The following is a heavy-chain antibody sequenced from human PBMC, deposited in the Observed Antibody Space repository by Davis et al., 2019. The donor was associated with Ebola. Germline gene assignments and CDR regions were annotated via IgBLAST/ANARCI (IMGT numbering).Heavy chain of an antibody. D-gene: IGHD5-18*01. CDR1: GFTFSRYW. CDR3: ARGDTDRALYYYGLDV. V-gene: IGHV3-74*01. Sequence: PGGSLRLSCAASGFTFSRYWMHWVLHAPGKGLVYVSRISSDGGITSYADSVKGRFTISRDNAKSTLYLQMNSLTAEDTAVYYCARGDTDRALYYYGLDVWGKGTTVTVSS. J-gene: IGHJ6*04. CDR2: ISSDGGIT.